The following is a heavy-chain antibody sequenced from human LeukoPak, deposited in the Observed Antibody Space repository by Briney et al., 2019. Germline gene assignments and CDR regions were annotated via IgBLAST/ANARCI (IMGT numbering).Heavy chain of an antibody. D-gene: IGHD2-15*01. CDR2: IYHSGST. CDR3: AREVTGYCSGGSCLRESYYFDY. J-gene: IGHJ4*02. V-gene: IGHV4-30-2*01. CDR1: GGSISSGGYS. Sequence: PSETLSLTCAVSGGSISSGGYSWSWIRQPPGKGLEWIGYIYHSGSTYYNPSLKSRVTISVDRSKNQFSLKLSSVTAADTAVYYCAREVTGYCSGGSCLRESYYFDYWGQGTLVTVSS.